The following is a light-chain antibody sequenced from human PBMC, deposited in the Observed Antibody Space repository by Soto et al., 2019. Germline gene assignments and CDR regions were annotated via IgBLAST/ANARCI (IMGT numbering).Light chain of an antibody. CDR2: GAS. Sequence: AIQMTQSPSSLSASVGDRVTITCRASQVIRNDLGWYQQKPGKAPKLLIYGASNLQSGVPSRFSGSGSGTDFTLTITSLQPEDFATYYCLHDHNYPCTFGQGTKVDIK. V-gene: IGKV1-6*01. CDR1: QVIRND. CDR3: LHDHNYPCT. J-gene: IGKJ1*01.